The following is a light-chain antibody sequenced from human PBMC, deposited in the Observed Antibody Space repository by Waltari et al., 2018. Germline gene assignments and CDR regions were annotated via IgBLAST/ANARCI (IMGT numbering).Light chain of an antibody. Sequence: QSGLTQPPSVSGAAGQRVIISCTGTSSNLGSNYHVHWYQQFPGTAPKVLIYANEKRPSGIPDRFSASKSGTSASLTITGLQTEDEADYYCQSYDNNLRAWVFGGGTKVTVL. V-gene: IGLV1-40*01. J-gene: IGLJ3*02. CDR2: ANE. CDR1: SSNLGSNYH. CDR3: QSYDNNLRAWV.